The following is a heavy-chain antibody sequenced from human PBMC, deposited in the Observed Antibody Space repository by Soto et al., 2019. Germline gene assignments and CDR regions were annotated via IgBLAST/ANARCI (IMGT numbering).Heavy chain of an antibody. Sequence: GGSLRLSCAASGFIFSDYYMSWIRQAPGKGLEWISYISSSGNIIYYADSVKGRFTISRDNAKNSLYLQMNSLRAEDTAVYYCARDRGYYDSSGYFDYWGQGTLVTVSS. V-gene: IGHV3-11*01. J-gene: IGHJ4*02. CDR3: ARDRGYYDSSGYFDY. CDR1: GFIFSDYY. CDR2: ISSSGNII. D-gene: IGHD3-22*01.